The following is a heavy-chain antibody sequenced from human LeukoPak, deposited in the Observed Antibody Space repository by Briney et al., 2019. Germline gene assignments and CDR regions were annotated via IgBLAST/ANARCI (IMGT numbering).Heavy chain of an antibody. V-gene: IGHV1-18*01. CDR1: GYTFTSYG. J-gene: IGHJ5*02. Sequence: ASVKVSCKASGYTFTSYGISWVRQAPGQGLEWMGWISAYNGNTNYAQKLQGRVTMTTDTSTSTAYMEPRSLRSDDTAVYYCARDYEQQLANWFDPWGQGTLVTVSS. CDR2: ISAYNGNT. D-gene: IGHD6-13*01. CDR3: ARDYEQQLANWFDP.